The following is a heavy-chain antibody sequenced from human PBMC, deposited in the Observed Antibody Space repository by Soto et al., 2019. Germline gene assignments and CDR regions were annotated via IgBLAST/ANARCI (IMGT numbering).Heavy chain of an antibody. CDR2: IWYDGTNK. CDR3: TREGGTAVAPPYP. J-gene: IGHJ5*02. Sequence: QVQLVESGGGVVQPGRSLRLSCVASGFTFSNYAMYWVRQAPGKGLEWVAVIWYDGTNKNYADSVKGRFTISRDNSKNTRYWQRNSRGVKNTAGYYGTREGGTAVAPPYPWGRGAQAPVSP. V-gene: IGHV3-33*01. D-gene: IGHD3-16*01. CDR1: GFTFSNYA.